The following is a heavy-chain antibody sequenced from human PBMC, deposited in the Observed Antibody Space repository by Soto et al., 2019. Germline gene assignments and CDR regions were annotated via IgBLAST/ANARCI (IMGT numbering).Heavy chain of an antibody. Sequence: GESLKISCAASGFTFSSYWMSWVRQAPGKGLEWVANIKQDGSEKYYVDSVKGRFTISRHNAKNSLYLQMNSLRAEDTAVYYCARDRSSSLDYWGQGTLVTVSS. CDR2: IKQDGSEK. CDR3: ARDRSSSLDY. J-gene: IGHJ4*02. V-gene: IGHV3-7*05. CDR1: GFTFSSYW. D-gene: IGHD6-6*01.